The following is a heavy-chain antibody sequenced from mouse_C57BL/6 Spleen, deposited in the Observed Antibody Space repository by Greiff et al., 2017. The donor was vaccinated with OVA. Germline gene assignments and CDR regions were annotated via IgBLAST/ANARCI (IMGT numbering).Heavy chain of an antibody. CDR3: ARDQGITTVVAHYAMDY. CDR2: ISDGGSYT. J-gene: IGHJ4*01. Sequence: EAHLVESGGGLVKPGGSLKLSCAASGFTFSSYAMSWVRQTPEKRLEWVATISDGGSYTYYPDNVKGRFTISRDNAKNNLYLQMSHLKSEDTAMYYCARDQGITTVVAHYAMDYWGQGTSVTVSS. D-gene: IGHD1-1*01. CDR1: GFTFSSYA. V-gene: IGHV5-4*01.